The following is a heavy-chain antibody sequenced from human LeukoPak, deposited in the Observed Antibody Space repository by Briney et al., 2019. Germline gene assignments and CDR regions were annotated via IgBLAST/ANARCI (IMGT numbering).Heavy chain of an antibody. D-gene: IGHD3-10*01. V-gene: IGHV1-3*01. J-gene: IGHJ4*02. CDR1: GYTFTSYT. CDR2: INAGNGNT. CDR3: AGNYYGSGSYLDY. Sequence: ASVKVSCKASGYTFTSYTMHWVRQAPGQRLEWMGWINAGNGNTKYSLKFQGRVTITRDTSASTAYMELSSLRSEDTAVSYCAGNYYGSGSYLDYWGQGTLVTVSS.